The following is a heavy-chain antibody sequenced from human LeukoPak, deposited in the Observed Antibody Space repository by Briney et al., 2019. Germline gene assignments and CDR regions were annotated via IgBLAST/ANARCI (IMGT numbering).Heavy chain of an antibody. D-gene: IGHD3-10*01. J-gene: IGHJ4*02. V-gene: IGHV3-48*03. CDR1: GFTFSSYE. CDR3: AKDLWFGELTYYFDY. Sequence: GGSLRPSCAASGFTFSSYEMNWVRQAPGKGLEWVSYISSSGSTIYYADSVKGRFTISRDNAKNSLYLQMNSLRAEDTAVYYCAKDLWFGELTYYFDYWGQGTLVTVSS. CDR2: ISSSGSTI.